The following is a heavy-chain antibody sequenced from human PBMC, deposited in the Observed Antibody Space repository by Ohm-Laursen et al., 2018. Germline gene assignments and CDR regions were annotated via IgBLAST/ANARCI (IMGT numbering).Heavy chain of an antibody. CDR2: IYYSGST. CDR1: GGSVSGGSYY. D-gene: IGHD2-21*01. Sequence: SDTLSLTCTVSGGSVSGGSYYWSWIRQPPGKGLEWIGYIYYSGSTNYNPSLKSRVTISVDTSKNQFSLKLSSVTAADTAVYYCARAVIGHIAWFDPWGQGTLVTVSS. CDR3: ARAVIGHIAWFDP. V-gene: IGHV4-61*01. J-gene: IGHJ5*02.